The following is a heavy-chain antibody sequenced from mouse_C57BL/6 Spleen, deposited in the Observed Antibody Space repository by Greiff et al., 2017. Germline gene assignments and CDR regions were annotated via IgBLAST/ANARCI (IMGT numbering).Heavy chain of an antibody. V-gene: IGHV1-4*01. D-gene: IGHD1-1*01. CDR1: GYTFTSYT. CDR2: INPSSGYT. J-gene: IGHJ2*01. CDR3: AIDPYYYGSSSGYFDY. Sequence: QVQLQQSGAELARPGASVKMSCKASGYTFTSYTMHWVKQRPGQGLEWIGYINPSSGYTKYNQKFKDKATLTADKSSSTAYMQLSSLTSEDSAVYYCAIDPYYYGSSSGYFDYWGQGTTLTVSS.